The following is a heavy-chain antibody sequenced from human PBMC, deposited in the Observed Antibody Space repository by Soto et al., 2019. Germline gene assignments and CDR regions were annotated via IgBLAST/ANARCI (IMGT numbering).Heavy chain of an antibody. CDR1: GFSVTNSY. V-gene: IGHV3-66*01. D-gene: IGHD5-18*01. CDR3: ARDWSKFSYNYPYYYAMDV. Sequence: PGGSLRLSCTVSGFSVTNSYINWVRQAPGKGLEWVSILYSSGTTYYADSVRGRLTVSRDDSKNTLFLHMNSLRADDTAVYYCARDWSKFSYNYPYYYAMDVWGQGTTVTVSS. J-gene: IGHJ6*02. CDR2: LYSSGTT.